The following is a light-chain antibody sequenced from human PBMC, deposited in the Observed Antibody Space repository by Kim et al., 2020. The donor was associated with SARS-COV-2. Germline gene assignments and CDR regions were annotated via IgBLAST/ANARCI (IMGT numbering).Light chain of an antibody. Sequence: GQAVTISCTGTSGNVGGYNYVSWYQQHPGNAPKLMIFEATKRPSGVPDRFSGSKSGNTASLTVSGLQADDEADYYCSSYAGRNNFVFGNGTKVTVL. CDR3: SSYAGRNNFV. CDR2: EAT. V-gene: IGLV2-8*01. J-gene: IGLJ1*01. CDR1: SGNVGGYNY.